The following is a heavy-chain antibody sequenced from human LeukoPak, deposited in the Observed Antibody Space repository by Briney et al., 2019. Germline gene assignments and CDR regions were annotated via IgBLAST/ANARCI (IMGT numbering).Heavy chain of an antibody. J-gene: IGHJ4*02. D-gene: IGHD3/OR15-3a*01. V-gene: IGHV4-59*01. CDR1: GDSISSFY. CDR3: ARMSRFSWTPYYFDY. CDR2: IYHNGIT. Sequence: SETLSLTCTVSGDSISSFYWSWIRQPPGKGLEWIGYIYHNGITNYNPFLKSRVTISIDTSKAQFSLNVSSVTAADTAVYYCARMSRFSWTPYYFDYWSQGTLVIVSS.